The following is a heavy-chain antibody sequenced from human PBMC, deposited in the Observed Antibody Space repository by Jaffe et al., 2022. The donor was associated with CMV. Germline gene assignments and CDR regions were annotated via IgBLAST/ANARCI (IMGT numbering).Heavy chain of an antibody. CDR3: ARVVEYSSSSGLFSVPQNWFDP. CDR2: ISAYNGNT. V-gene: IGHV1-18*01. Sequence: QVQLVQSGAEVKKPGASVKVSCKASGYTFTSYGISWVRQAPGQGLEWMGWISAYNGNTNYAQKLQGRVTMTTDTSTSTAYMELRSLRSDDTAVYYCARVVEYSSSSGLFSVPQNWFDPWGQGTLVTVSS. D-gene: IGHD6-6*01. J-gene: IGHJ5*02. CDR1: GYTFTSYG.